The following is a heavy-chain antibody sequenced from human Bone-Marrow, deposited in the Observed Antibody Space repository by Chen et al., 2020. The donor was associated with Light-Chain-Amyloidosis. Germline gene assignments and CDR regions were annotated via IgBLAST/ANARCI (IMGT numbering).Heavy chain of an antibody. J-gene: IGHJ4*02. CDR2: IYPDDSDA. V-gene: IGHV5-51*01. CDR3: ARRRDGYNFDY. Sequence: EGQLEQSGPEVKKPGEALKIACKGSGSTFPNYWIGWVRQMPGKGLEWMGVIYPDDSDARYSPSFEGQVTISADKSITTAYLQWRSLKASDTAMYYCARRRDGYNFDYWGQGTLVTVSS. CDR1: GSTFPNYW. D-gene: IGHD5-12*01.